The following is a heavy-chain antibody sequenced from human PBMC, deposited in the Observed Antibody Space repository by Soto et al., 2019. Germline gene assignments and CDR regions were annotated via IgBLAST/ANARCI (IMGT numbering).Heavy chain of an antibody. CDR2: IWYDGSNK. V-gene: IGHV3-33*01. Sequence: QVQLVESGGGVVQPGRSLRLSCAASGFTFSSYGMHWVRQAPGKGLEWVAVIWYDGSNKYYADSVKGRFTISRDNSKNTLYLQMTSLRAEDTAVYYCARDVLQWPQYYYYYFGLDVWGQGTTVTVSS. CDR3: ARDVLQWPQYYYYYFGLDV. CDR1: GFTFSSYG. J-gene: IGHJ6*02. D-gene: IGHD6-19*01.